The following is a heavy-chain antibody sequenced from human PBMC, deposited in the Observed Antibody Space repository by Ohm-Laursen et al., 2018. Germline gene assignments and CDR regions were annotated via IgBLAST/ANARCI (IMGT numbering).Heavy chain of an antibody. V-gene: IGHV1-8*01. CDR2: MNPNSGNT. D-gene: IGHD3-10*01. J-gene: IGHJ4*02. Sequence: GSSVKVSCKASGYTFTSYDINWVRQATGQGLEWMGWMNPNSGNTGYAQKFRGRVTMTRNTSISTAYMELSSLRSEDTAVYYCARGLDYYGSGSPGDDYWGQGTLVTVSS. CDR3: ARGLDYYGSGSPGDDY. CDR1: GYTFTSYD.